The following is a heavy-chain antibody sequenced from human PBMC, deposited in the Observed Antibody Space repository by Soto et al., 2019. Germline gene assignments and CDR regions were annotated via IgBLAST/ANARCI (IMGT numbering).Heavy chain of an antibody. D-gene: IGHD1-26*01. CDR2: ISGSGDST. Sequence: EVQLLESGGGLVQPGGSLRLSCAASGFTFSSYAMRWVRQAPVKGLEWVSAISGSGDSTYYADSVKGRFTISRDNSKNTLYLQMNSLRAEDTAVYYCARRGSGSYYDYWGQGTLVTFSS. V-gene: IGHV3-23*01. CDR3: ARRGSGSYYDY. CDR1: GFTFSSYA. J-gene: IGHJ4*02.